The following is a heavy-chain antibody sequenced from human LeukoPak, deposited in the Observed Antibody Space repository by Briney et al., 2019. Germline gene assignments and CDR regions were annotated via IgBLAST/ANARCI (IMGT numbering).Heavy chain of an antibody. Sequence: SETLSLSCTVSGGSISSNSHYWGWIRQPPGKGLEWIGNIYYSGSTYYNPSLKSRIIISVDTSKNQFSLKLSSVTAADTAVYYCARTMVTAISKRPAVLDYWGQGTLVTVSS. CDR1: GGSISSNSHY. V-gene: IGHV4-39*07. D-gene: IGHD2-21*02. J-gene: IGHJ4*02. CDR2: IYYSGST. CDR3: ARTMVTAISKRPAVLDY.